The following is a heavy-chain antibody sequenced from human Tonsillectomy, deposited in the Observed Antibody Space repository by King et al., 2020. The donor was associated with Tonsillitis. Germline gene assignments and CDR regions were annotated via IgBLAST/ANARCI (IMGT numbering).Heavy chain of an antibody. J-gene: IGHJ4*02. CDR2: IKQDGSER. CDR1: GFPFSSYW. Sequence: VQLVESGGDLVQPGGSLRLPCAAPGFPFSSYWLSWVRQAPGKGLEWVANIKQDGSERYYVASVKGRSTIPRDNAKNSLYLQMNSLRAEDTAVYYCARDAQAGGDYDYWGQGTLVTVSS. V-gene: IGHV3-7*01. CDR3: ARDAQAGGDYDY. D-gene: IGHD4-17*01.